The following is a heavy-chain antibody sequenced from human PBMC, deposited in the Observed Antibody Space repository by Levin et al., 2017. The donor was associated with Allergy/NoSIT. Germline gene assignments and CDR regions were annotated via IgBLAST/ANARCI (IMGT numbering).Heavy chain of an antibody. V-gene: IGHV3-9*01. Sequence: SCAASGYAFDDYAMHWVRQAPGKGLEWVSGINWNSNTVDYADSVKGRFTISRDNAKNSLYLEMSGLRVEDTALYYCAKAAYSYGYGRCDYWGQRSLFTVS. CDR3: AKAAYSYGYGRCDY. CDR1: GYAFDDYA. CDR2: INWNSNTV. J-gene: IGHJ4*02. D-gene: IGHD5-18*01.